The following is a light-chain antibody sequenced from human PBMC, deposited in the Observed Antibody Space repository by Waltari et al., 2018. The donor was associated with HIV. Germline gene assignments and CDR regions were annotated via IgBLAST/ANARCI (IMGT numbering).Light chain of an antibody. CDR1: SGSVPTRYY. CDR2: NPN. CDR3: VLYMGSGIWV. Sequence: QTVVTQEPSLSVSPGGTVTLTCGLSSGSVPTRYYPSWYHQTPGPAPRTLIYNPNIRSSGVSDRFSGSILGIKAALTITGTQADDECDYYCVLYMGSGIWVFGGGTKLTVL. V-gene: IGLV8-61*01. J-gene: IGLJ3*02.